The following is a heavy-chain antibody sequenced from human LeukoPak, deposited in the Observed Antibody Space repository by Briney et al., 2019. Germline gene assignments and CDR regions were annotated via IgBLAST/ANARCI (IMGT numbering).Heavy chain of an antibody. CDR1: GYTFTGYS. V-gene: IGHV1-2*02. CDR2: INPYSGGT. D-gene: IGHD3-22*01. Sequence: ASVKVSCKASGYTFTGYSMHWVRQAPGQGLEWMGWINPYSGGTSYAQKFQGRVTMARDTSISTANMELSSLRSDDTAVYYCARVTSSGQYFFDYWGQGSLVTVSS. J-gene: IGHJ4*02. CDR3: ARVTSSGQYFFDY.